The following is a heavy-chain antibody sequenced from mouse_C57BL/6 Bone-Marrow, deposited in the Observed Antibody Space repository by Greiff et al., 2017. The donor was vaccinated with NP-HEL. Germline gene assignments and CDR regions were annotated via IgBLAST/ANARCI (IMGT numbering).Heavy chain of an antibody. J-gene: IGHJ4*01. CDR2: ICPGGGT. CDR3: ARNYYGSSFYAMDY. V-gene: IGHV2-9-1*01. Sequence: VQLKESGPGLVAPSPSLSISCTVSGFSLTSYAISWVRQPPGQGLEWLGVICPGGGTNYNSALNSRLSISKDNSKSQVFLKMNSLQTDDTARYYCARNYYGSSFYAMDYWGQGTSVTVSS. CDR1: GFSLTSYA. D-gene: IGHD1-1*01.